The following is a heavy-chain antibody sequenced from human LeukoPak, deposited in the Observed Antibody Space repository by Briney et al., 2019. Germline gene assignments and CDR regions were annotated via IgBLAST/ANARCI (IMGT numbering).Heavy chain of an antibody. CDR2: IYYSGST. CDR3: ARAEFMYGELGLFDY. J-gene: IGHJ4*02. Sequence: PSETLSLTCTVSGGSISSYYWSWIRQPPGKGLEWIGYIYYSGSTNYNPSLKSRVTISVDTSKNQFSLKLSSVTAADTAVYYCARAEFMYGELGLFDYWGQGTLVTVSS. V-gene: IGHV4-59*01. D-gene: IGHD3-10*02. CDR1: GGSISSYY.